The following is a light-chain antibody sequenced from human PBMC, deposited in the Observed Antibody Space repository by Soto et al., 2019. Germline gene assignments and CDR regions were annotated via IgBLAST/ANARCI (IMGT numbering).Light chain of an antibody. CDR1: QGISRW. CDR3: QQSNSKSWT. V-gene: IGKV1-5*01. Sequence: DIQMTQSPSTLSASVGDRVTITCRASQGISRWLAWYQQKPGRAPKLLIYEASIFESGVPSRFSGSGSGTEFTLTISSLQPSDFATYYCQQSNSKSWTFGQGTRVEIK. J-gene: IGKJ1*01. CDR2: EAS.